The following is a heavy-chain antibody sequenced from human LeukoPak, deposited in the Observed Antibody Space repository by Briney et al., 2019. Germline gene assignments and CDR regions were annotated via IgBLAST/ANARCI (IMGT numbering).Heavy chain of an antibody. V-gene: IGHV4-61*01. D-gene: IGHD3-16*02. CDR3: ARAANPETYDYVWGSYRPTGPSNFDY. J-gene: IGHJ4*02. Sequence: PSETLSLTRTVSGGSISSGSYYWSWIRQPPGKGLEWIGYIYYSGSTNYNPSLKSRVTISVDTSKNQFSLKLSSVTAADTAVYYCARAANPETYDYVWGSYRPTGPSNFDYWGQGTLVTVSS. CDR1: GGSISSGSYY. CDR2: IYYSGST.